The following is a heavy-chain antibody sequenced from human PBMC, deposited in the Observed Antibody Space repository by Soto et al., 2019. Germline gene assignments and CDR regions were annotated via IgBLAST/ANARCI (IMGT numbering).Heavy chain of an antibody. V-gene: IGHV4-31*03. CDR1: GGSIRSGGYY. J-gene: IGHJ6*02. Sequence: LALTCTVSGGSIRSGGYYWSWVRQNPRRGLEWIGNIYYSGNTYYNPSLKSRLTISVDTSKNQFSLNLSSVTAADTAVYYCARDRLMATAGTARHYFGLDVWGQGTTVTVYS. CDR3: ARDRLMATAGTARHYFGLDV. D-gene: IGHD1-1*01. CDR2: IYYSGNT.